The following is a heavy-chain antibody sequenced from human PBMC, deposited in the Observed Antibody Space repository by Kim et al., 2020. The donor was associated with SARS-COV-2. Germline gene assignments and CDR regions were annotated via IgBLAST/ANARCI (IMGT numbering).Heavy chain of an antibody. CDR1: GGAISSSSYY. Sequence: SETLSLTCTVSGGAISSSSYYWGWIRQPPGKGLEWIGSIYYSGSTYYNPPLKSRVTISVDTAKNQFSLNLSSVTAADTAVYYCASPTLRLGELSFRGFDYWGQGTLVTVSS. D-gene: IGHD3-16*02. J-gene: IGHJ4*02. CDR3: ASPTLRLGELSFRGFDY. CDR2: IYYSGST. V-gene: IGHV4-39*01.